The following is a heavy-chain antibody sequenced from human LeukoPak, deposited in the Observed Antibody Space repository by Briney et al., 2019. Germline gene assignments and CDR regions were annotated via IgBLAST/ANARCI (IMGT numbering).Heavy chain of an antibody. V-gene: IGHV4-39*07. CDR2: IYYSGST. CDR1: GGSISSSSYY. Sequence: SETLSLTCTVSGGSISSSSYYWGWIRQPPGKGLEWIGSIYYSGSTYYHPSLKSRVTTSVDTAKNQFSLKLSSVTAADTAVYYCARGLTMVRGVIITGLQPVDYWGQGTLVTVSS. J-gene: IGHJ4*02. D-gene: IGHD3-10*01. CDR3: ARGLTMVRGVIITGLQPVDY.